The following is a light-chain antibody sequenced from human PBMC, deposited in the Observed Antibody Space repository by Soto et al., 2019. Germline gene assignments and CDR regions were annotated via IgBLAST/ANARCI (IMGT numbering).Light chain of an antibody. V-gene: IGLV2-14*01. CDR1: GRDVGGYNY. Sequence: QSVLTQPASVSGSPGQSITISCTGSGRDVGGYNYVSWYQQHPGKAPKLMIYEVSNRPSGVSNRFSGSKSGNTASLTISGLQAEDEADYYCSSYTSSSTPVVFGGGTKVTVL. CDR2: EVS. J-gene: IGLJ2*01. CDR3: SSYTSSSTPVV.